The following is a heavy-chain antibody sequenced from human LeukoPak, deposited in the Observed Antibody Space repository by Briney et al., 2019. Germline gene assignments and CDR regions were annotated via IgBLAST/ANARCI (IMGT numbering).Heavy chain of an antibody. CDR1: GYTFTGYY. D-gene: IGHD3-10*01. CDR2: IIPIFGTA. Sequence: ASVKVSCKASGYTFTGYYMHWVRQAPGQGLEWMGGIIPIFGTANYAQKFQGRVTITADKSTSTAYMELSSLRSEDTAVYYCASLWFGELPFDYWGQGTLVTVSS. V-gene: IGHV1-69*06. J-gene: IGHJ4*02. CDR3: ASLWFGELPFDY.